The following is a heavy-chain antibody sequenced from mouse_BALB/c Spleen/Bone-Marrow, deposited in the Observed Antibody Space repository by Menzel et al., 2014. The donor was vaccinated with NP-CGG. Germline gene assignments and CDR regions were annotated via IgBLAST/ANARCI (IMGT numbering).Heavy chain of an antibody. Sequence: EVKLEESGGGLVKPGGSLKLSCAASGFTFSSYAMPWVRQTPEKRLEWVASISSGGNTYYPDSMKGRFTISRDNARNILSLHMSSVMSEDTAVYLCARGGELRPWFAYGGQGTLVTVSA. V-gene: IGHV5-6-5*01. CDR3: ARGGELRPWFAY. J-gene: IGHJ3*01. CDR1: GFTFSSYA. CDR2: ISSGGNT. D-gene: IGHD2-4*01.